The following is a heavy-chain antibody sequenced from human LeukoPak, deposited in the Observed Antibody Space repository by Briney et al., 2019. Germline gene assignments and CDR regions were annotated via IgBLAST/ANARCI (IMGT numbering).Heavy chain of an antibody. CDR1: GFTFSSYW. CDR3: ARGPSGWGSLDS. V-gene: IGHV3-74*01. Sequence: GGSLRLSCAASGFTFSSYWMHWLRHAPGKGLVWVSRINSDGSSTNYADSVKGRFTISRDNAKNTLYLQVKSLRAEDTAVYYCARGPSGWGSLDSWGQGTLVTVSS. J-gene: IGHJ4*02. D-gene: IGHD7-27*01. CDR2: INSDGSST.